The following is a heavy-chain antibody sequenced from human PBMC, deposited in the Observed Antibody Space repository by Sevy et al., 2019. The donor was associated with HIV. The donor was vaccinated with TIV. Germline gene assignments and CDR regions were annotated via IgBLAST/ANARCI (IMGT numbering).Heavy chain of an antibody. CDR1: GFTFSSYA. J-gene: IGHJ4*02. CDR2: ISYDGSNK. V-gene: IGHV3-30-3*01. Sequence: GSLRLSCAASGFTFSSYAMHWVRQAPGKGLEWVAVISYDGSNKYYADSVKGRFTISRDNSKNTLYLQMNSLRAEDTAVYYCARDLGYGMLSPYFDYWGQGTLVTVSS. D-gene: IGHD5-18*01. CDR3: ARDLGYGMLSPYFDY.